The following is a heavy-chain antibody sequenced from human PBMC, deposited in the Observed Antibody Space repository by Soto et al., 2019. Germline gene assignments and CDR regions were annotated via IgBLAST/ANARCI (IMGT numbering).Heavy chain of an antibody. CDR1: GFTFSTYG. CDR3: ARIDCTGNNCNPYYHYGMDV. CDR2: IWYDGSIK. D-gene: IGHD2-8*02. V-gene: IGHV3-33*01. Sequence: PGGSLRLSCAASGFTFSTYGMHWVRQIPGKGLQWVAIIWYDGSIKYYADSVKGRFTISRDNSKNTLYLQMNSLRDEDTAVYYCARIDCTGNNCNPYYHYGMDVWGQGTTVTVSS. J-gene: IGHJ6*02.